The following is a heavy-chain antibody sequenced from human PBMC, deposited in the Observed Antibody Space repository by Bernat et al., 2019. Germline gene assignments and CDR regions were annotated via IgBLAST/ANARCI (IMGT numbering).Heavy chain of an antibody. V-gene: IGHV3-15*01. CDR1: GFTFSNAW. J-gene: IGHJ4*02. CDR3: TTDVRQWLVKVDY. CDR2: IKSKTDGGTT. Sequence: EVQLVESGGGLVKPGGSLRLSCAASGFTFSNAWMSWVRQAPGKGLEWVGRIKSKTDGGTTDYAAPVKGRFTISRDDSKNTLYLQMNSLKTEDTAVYYGTTDVRQWLVKVDYWGQGTLVTVSS. D-gene: IGHD6-19*01.